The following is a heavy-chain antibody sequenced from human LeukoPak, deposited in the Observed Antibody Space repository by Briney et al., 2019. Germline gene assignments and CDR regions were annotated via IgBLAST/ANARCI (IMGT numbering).Heavy chain of an antibody. CDR2: IYRSGNP. CDR1: GYSISVGYY. Sequence: SETLSLTCTVSGYSISVGYYWAWIRQPPGKGLEWIGSIYRSGNPYYTPYLKSRVTISVDTSKNQFSLKLNSVTAADTALYYCARDSSTWQQFDYWGQGTLVTVSS. CDR3: ARDSSTWQQFDY. J-gene: IGHJ4*02. V-gene: IGHV4-38-2*02. D-gene: IGHD6-13*01.